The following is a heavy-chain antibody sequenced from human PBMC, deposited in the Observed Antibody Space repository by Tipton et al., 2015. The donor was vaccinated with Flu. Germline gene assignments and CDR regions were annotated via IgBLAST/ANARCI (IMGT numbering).Heavy chain of an antibody. V-gene: IGHV3-7*01. J-gene: IGHJ5*02. CDR3: AREGSTLGNWFDP. Sequence: SLRLSCAASGFTFSSYWMSWVRQAPGKGLEWVANIKQDGSEKYYVDSVKGRFTISRDNAKNSLYLQMNSLRAEDTAVYYCAREGSTLGNWFDPWGQGTLVTVSS. D-gene: IGHD6-13*01. CDR2: IKQDGSEK. CDR1: GFTFSSYW.